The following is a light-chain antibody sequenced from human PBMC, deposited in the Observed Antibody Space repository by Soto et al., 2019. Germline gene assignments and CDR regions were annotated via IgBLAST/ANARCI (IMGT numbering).Light chain of an antibody. V-gene: IGKV3-11*01. CDR1: QSVSSY. Sequence: EIGLTQSAATLSLSAGERATLSCGASQSVSSYLAWYQQKPPQAPRLLVYDASNRATGIPARFSGSGSGTDFTPTISSLEPEDFAVHYCQQRSNWPPITFGQGTRLEIK. CDR2: DAS. CDR3: QQRSNWPPIT. J-gene: IGKJ5*01.